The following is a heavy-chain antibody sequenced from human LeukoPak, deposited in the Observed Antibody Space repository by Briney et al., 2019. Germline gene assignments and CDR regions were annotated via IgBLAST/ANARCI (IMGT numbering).Heavy chain of an antibody. J-gene: IGHJ4*02. D-gene: IGHD3-22*01. V-gene: IGHV3-23*01. CDR1: GFTFSSYA. CDR3: AKAGSGHYYDY. CDR2: ITTDT. Sequence: PGGSLRLSCAASGFTFSSYAMSWVRQAPGKGLECVSLITTDTYYADSVRGRFTISRDNSKNTLYLQMNSLRADDTAVYYCAKAGSGHYYDYWGQGTLVTVSS.